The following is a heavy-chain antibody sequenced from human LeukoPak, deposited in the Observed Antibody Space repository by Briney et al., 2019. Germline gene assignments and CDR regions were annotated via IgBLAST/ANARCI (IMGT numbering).Heavy chain of an antibody. CDR2: ISYDGSNK. J-gene: IGHJ4*02. D-gene: IGHD3-22*01. CDR1: GFTFSSYA. V-gene: IGHV3-30*04. Sequence: GRSLRLSCAASGFTFSSYAMHWVRQAPGKGLEWVAVISYDGSNKYYADSVKGRFTISRDNSKNTLYLQMNSLRAEDTAVYYCARDPLLTRWYYYDSSGYQDYYFDYWGQGTLVTVSS. CDR3: ARDPLLTRWYYYDSSGYQDYYFDY.